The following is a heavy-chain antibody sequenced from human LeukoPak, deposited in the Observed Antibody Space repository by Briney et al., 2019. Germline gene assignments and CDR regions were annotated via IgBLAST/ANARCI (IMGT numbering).Heavy chain of an antibody. J-gene: IGHJ4*02. CDR2: ISSSSSYI. V-gene: IGHV3-21*01. Sequence: KPGGSLRLSCAASGFTFSSYSMNWVRQAPGKGLEWVPSISSSSSYIYYADSVKGRFTISRDNAKNSLYLQMNSLRAEDTAVYYCARDLEKRFIVGATFCFDYWGQGTLVTVSS. CDR3: ARDLEKRFIVGATFCFDY. D-gene: IGHD1-26*01. CDR1: GFTFSSYS.